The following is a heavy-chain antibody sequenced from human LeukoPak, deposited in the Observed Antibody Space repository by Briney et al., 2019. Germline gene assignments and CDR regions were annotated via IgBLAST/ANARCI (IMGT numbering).Heavy chain of an antibody. Sequence: ASVKVSCKASGYTFTGYYMHWVRQAPGQGLEWMGWINPNSGGTNYAQKFQGRVTMTRDTSISTAYMELSRLRSEDTAVYYCARGGGSLPPPFDYWGQGTLVTVSS. D-gene: IGHD2-15*01. V-gene: IGHV1-2*02. CDR1: GYTFTGYY. J-gene: IGHJ4*02. CDR2: INPNSGGT. CDR3: ARGGGSLPPPFDY.